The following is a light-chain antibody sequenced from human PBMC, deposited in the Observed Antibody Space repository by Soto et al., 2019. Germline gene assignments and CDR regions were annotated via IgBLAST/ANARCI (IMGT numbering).Light chain of an antibody. J-gene: IGKJ1*01. CDR1: QSVSSSY. Sequence: EIVLTQSPGTLSLSPGERATLSCRASQSVSSSYLAWYQQKPGQAPRLLIYGASSRATGIPDRFSGSGSRTDFPLPTSRLEPEDCAVYYCQQYGSSRTFGQGTKVDIK. CDR3: QQYGSSRT. V-gene: IGKV3-20*01. CDR2: GAS.